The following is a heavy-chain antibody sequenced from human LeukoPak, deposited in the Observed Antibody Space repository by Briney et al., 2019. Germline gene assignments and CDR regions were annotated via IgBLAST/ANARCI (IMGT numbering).Heavy chain of an antibody. V-gene: IGHV3-23*01. CDR3: AKDFVRYNIQFDY. Sequence: GGSLRLSCAASGLSFGFYAMSWVRQAPGKGLEWVSSISGGGAGTYYADSVRGRFTISRDNSKNTLYLQMDSLRAEDTALYYCAKDFVRYNIQFDYWGQGALVTVSS. CDR2: ISGGGAGT. J-gene: IGHJ4*02. D-gene: IGHD1-14*01. CDR1: GLSFGFYA.